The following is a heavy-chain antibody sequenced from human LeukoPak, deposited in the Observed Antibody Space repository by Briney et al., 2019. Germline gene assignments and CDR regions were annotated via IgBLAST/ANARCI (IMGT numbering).Heavy chain of an antibody. Sequence: GGSLRLSCAASGFTFDDYGMSWVRQAPGKGLEWVSGINWNGGSTGYADSVKGRFTISRDNAKNSLYLQMNSLRAEDTAVYYCARELWFGELTNFEPYGMDVWGQGTTVTVSS. J-gene: IGHJ6*02. CDR1: GFTFDDYG. CDR2: INWNGGST. D-gene: IGHD3-10*01. CDR3: ARELWFGELTNFEPYGMDV. V-gene: IGHV3-20*04.